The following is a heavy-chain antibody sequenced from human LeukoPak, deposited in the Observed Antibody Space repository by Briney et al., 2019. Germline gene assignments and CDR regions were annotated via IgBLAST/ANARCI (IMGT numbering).Heavy chain of an antibody. CDR2: INPNSGGT. V-gene: IGHV1-2*06. Sequence: ASVKVSCKPSGYTFTGYYMHWVRQAPRQGLEWMGRINPNSGGTNNAQKFQGRVTMTRDTSISTAYMELSRLRSDDTAVYYCARGPWFGEKNYWGQGTLVTVSS. J-gene: IGHJ4*02. D-gene: IGHD3-10*01. CDR1: GYTFTGYY. CDR3: ARGPWFGEKNY.